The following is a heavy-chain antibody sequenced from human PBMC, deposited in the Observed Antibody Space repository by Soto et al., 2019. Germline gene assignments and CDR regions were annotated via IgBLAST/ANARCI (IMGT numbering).Heavy chain of an antibody. Sequence: QVQLVQSGAEVRQPASSVNVSCKTSGGTFSSYAISWVRQAPGQGLEWMGGIVPIVDTSTYAQKFQGRVTITADESTSTVYMELSSLRSDDTAVYYCVRVVAIPGYPDNWGQGTLATVSS. V-gene: IGHV1-69*12. J-gene: IGHJ4*02. D-gene: IGHD5-12*01. CDR3: VRVVAIPGYPDN. CDR2: IVPIVDTS. CDR1: GGTFSSYA.